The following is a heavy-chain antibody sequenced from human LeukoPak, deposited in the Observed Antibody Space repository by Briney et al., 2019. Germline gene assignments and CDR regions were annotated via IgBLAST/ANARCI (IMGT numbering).Heavy chain of an antibody. CDR1: GFTISDRH. CDR2: IHTAGRT. CDR3: ARGVTQTGYAPDY. V-gene: IGHV3-53*01. D-gene: IGHD2-2*01. Sequence: PGGSLRLSCAASGFTISDRHMNWVRQAPGMGLEWVSVIHTAGRTYYADSVKGRFTISRDNSKNTVYLRMQSLRADDTAVYYCARGVTQTGYAPDYWGQGTLVTVSS. J-gene: IGHJ4*02.